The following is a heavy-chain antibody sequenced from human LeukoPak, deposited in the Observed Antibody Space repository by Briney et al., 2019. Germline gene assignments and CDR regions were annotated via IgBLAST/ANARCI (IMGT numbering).Heavy chain of an antibody. V-gene: IGHV4-59*08. CDR3: ASDSRNDAFDI. CDR2: IYYSGST. D-gene: IGHD3-22*01. Sequence: SETLSLTCTVSGGSISSHYWSWIRQPPGKGLEWIGYIYYSGSTNYNPSLKSRVTISVDTSKNQFSLKLSSVTAADTAVYYCASDSRNDAFDIWGQGTMVTVSS. CDR1: GGSISSHY. J-gene: IGHJ3*02.